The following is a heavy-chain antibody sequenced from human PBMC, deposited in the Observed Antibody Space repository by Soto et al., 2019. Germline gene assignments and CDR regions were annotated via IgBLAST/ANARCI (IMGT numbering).Heavy chain of an antibody. V-gene: IGHV3-23*01. D-gene: IGHD1-20*01. Sequence: GGSLRLSCAASGFTFSNYAMSWVRQAPGKGLEWVSTLSGSGGSTYYADSVKGRFTISRDNSKDTLYLQMNNLRAEDTAVYYCAKPPDYNWNDYWGQGTLVTVSS. CDR3: AKPPDYNWNDY. J-gene: IGHJ4*02. CDR2: LSGSGGST. CDR1: GFTFSNYA.